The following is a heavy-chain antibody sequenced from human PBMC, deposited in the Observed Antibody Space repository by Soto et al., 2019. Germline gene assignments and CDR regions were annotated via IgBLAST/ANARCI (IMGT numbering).Heavy chain of an antibody. CDR1: GGSISSGGYY. CDR3: ARDQVGATRGWFDP. CDR2: IYYSGST. D-gene: IGHD1-26*01. V-gene: IGHV4-31*03. Sequence: QVQLQESGPGLVKPSQTLSLTCTVSGGSISSGGYYWSWIRQHPGKGLEWIGYIYYSGSTYYNPSLKSRVTISVDTSKNQFSPKLSSVTAADTAVYYCARDQVGATRGWFDPWGQGTLVTVSS. J-gene: IGHJ5*02.